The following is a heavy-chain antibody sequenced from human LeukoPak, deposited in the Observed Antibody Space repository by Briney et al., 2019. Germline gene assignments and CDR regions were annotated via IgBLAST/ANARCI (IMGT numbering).Heavy chain of an antibody. CDR3: ARRTSGGYRAFDY. CDR2: ISGSSGSI. Sequence: GGSLRLSCEASGFTFSAYAMTWVRQAPGKGLEWVSYISGSSGSIYYADSVKGRFTMSRDIAENSLYLQMNSLRDEDTAVYYCARRTSGGYRAFDYWGQGTLVTVSS. V-gene: IGHV3-48*02. J-gene: IGHJ4*02. CDR1: GFTFSAYA. D-gene: IGHD1-26*01.